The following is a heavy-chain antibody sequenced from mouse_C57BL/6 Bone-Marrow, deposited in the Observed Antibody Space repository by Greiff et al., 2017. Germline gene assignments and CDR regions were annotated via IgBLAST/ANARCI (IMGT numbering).Heavy chain of an antibody. V-gene: IGHV1-74*01. J-gene: IGHJ4*01. Sequence: QVQLQQPGAELVKPGASVKVSCKASGYTFTSYWMHWVQQRPGQGLAWIGRIHPSDSDTNYNQKFKGKATLTVDKSSSTAYMQLSRLTSEDSSVYYWASLDSSGYNYAMDYWGQGTSVTVSS. CDR3: ASLDSSGYNYAMDY. D-gene: IGHD3-2*02. CDR1: GYTFTSYW. CDR2: IHPSDSDT.